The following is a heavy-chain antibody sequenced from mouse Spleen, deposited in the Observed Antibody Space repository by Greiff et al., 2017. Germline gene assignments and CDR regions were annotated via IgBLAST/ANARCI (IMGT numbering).Heavy chain of an antibody. V-gene: IGHV2-9*02. Sequence: VNVVESGPGLVAPSQSLSITCTVSGFSLTSYGVHWVRQPPGKGLEWLGVIWAGGSTNYNSALMSRLSISKDNSKSQVFLKMNSLQTDDTAMYYCAIDSSGSDAMDYWGQGTSVTVSS. CDR1: GFSLTSYG. CDR2: IWAGGST. CDR3: AIDSSGSDAMDY. J-gene: IGHJ4*01. D-gene: IGHD3-1*01.